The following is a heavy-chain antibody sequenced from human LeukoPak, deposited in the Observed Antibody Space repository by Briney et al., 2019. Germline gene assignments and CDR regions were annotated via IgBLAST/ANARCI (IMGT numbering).Heavy chain of an antibody. D-gene: IGHD5-18*01. J-gene: IGHJ4*02. V-gene: IGHV3-7*01. CDR3: ARLRGYSYGYRDY. CDR1: GFTFSSYW. CDR2: IKQDGSEK. Sequence: PGGSLRLSCAASGFTFSSYWMSWVRQAPGKGLEWVANIKQDGSEKYYVDSVKGRFTISRDNAKNSLYLQMNSLGAEDTAVYYCARLRGYSYGYRDYWGQGTLVTVSS.